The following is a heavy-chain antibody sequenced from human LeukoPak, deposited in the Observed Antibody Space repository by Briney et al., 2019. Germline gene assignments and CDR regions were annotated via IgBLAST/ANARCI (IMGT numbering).Heavy chain of an antibody. CDR2: ISGSGEFT. CDR3: AKVGYGDLDH. J-gene: IGHJ4*02. V-gene: IGHV3-23*01. D-gene: IGHD4-17*01. CDR1: GFMFSSYA. Sequence: GGSLRLSCAASGFMFSSYAMTWVRQAPGKGLEWVSSISGSGEFTDYADSVKGRFTISRDNPENTVYLQMSSLRVDDTATYFCAKVGYGDLDHWGQGALVTVSS.